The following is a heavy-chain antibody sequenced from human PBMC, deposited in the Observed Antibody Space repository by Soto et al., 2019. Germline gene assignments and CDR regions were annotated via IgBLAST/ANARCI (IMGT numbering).Heavy chain of an antibody. J-gene: IGHJ6*02. D-gene: IGHD6-6*01. CDR1: GYTFSSYY. Sequence: SVKVSCKASGYTFSSYYMHWVRQAPGQGLEWMGIINPSGGVTNYAQNFQGRVTMTRDTSTTTVYMELSSLRSEDTAVYYCARGGPRQLVIYGVDVWGQGTTVTVSS. CDR2: INPSGGVT. V-gene: IGHV1-46*01. CDR3: ARGGPRQLVIYGVDV.